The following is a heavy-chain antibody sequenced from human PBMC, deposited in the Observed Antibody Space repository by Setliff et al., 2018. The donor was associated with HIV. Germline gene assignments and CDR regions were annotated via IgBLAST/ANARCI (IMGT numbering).Heavy chain of an antibody. D-gene: IGHD3-3*01. J-gene: IGHJ4*02. CDR2: IYYSGST. CDR3: ARDRSDYYNLPGYFDH. V-gene: IGHV4-31*03. CDR1: GGSISSGTYY. Sequence: LSLTCTVSGGSISSGTYYWSWIRQHPEKGLEWIGYIYYSGSTYYNPSLKSRVTISVDTSRNQFSLKLSSVTAADTAVYYCARDRSDYYNLPGYFDHWGQGTPVTVSS.